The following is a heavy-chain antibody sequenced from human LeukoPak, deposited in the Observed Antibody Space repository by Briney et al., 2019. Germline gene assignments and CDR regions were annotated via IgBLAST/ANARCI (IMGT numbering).Heavy chain of an antibody. J-gene: IGHJ4*02. CDR1: GMTLSVTS. D-gene: IGHD3-22*01. CDR2: IDKSSDPI. Sequence: PGGSLRLSCAASGMTLSVTSMNWVRQAPGKGLEWISHIDKSSDPIYYADSVKGRFTISRDIARNSLFLQMNSLRAEDTAVYYCARHPLPYYYDSSGYFTHFDYWGQGTLVTVSS. V-gene: IGHV3-48*04. CDR3: ARHPLPYYYDSSGYFTHFDY.